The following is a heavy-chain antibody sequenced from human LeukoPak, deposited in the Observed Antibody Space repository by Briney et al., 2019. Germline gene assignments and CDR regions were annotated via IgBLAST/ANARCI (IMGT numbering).Heavy chain of an antibody. V-gene: IGHV3-23*01. J-gene: IGHJ4*02. Sequence: GGSLRLSCAASGFTFSSYAMSWVRQAPGKGLEWVSAISGSGGSTYYADSVKGRFTISRDNSKNTLYLQMNSLRAEHTAVYYCAKVSAIAVAAYFDYWGQGTLVTVSS. CDR1: GFTFSSYA. CDR2: ISGSGGST. CDR3: AKVSAIAVAAYFDY. D-gene: IGHD6-19*01.